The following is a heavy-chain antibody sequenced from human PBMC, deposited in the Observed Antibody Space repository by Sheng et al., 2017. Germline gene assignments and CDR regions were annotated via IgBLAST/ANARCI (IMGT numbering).Heavy chain of an antibody. J-gene: IGHJ6*03. Sequence: QVQLQQWGAGLLKPSETLSLTCAVYGGSFSGYYWSWIRQPPGKGLEWIGEINHSGSTNYNPSLKSRVTISVDTSKNQFSPKLSSVTAADTAVYYCARAVYCSSTSCYYYYYYMDVWGKGTTVTV. CDR2: INHSGST. V-gene: IGHV4-34*01. D-gene: IGHD2-2*01. CDR3: ARAVYCSSTSCYYYYYYMDV. CDR1: GGSFSGYY.